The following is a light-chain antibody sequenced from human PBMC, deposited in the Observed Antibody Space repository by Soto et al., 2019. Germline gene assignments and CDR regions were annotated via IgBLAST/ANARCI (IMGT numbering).Light chain of an antibody. Sequence: QSALAQPASVSGSPGQSISISCTGTTSDFGNYNLVSWYQHYPGQAPKLMLYEGSKWPSGVSDRFSGSKFGNTASLTIFGLRAEDEADYYCCSYAGSSTFVFGGGTKVTVL. CDR1: TSDFGNYNL. CDR2: EGS. V-gene: IGLV2-23*03. J-gene: IGLJ3*02. CDR3: CSYAGSSTFV.